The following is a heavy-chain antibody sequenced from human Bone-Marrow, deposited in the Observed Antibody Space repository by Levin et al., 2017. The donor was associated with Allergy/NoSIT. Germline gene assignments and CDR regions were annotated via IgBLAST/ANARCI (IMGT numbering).Heavy chain of an antibody. J-gene: IGHJ4*02. D-gene: IGHD3-10*01. CDR1: GGTFSSYA. CDR2: MIPLYGAS. Sequence: AASVKVSCKASGGTFSSYAVSWVRQAPGQGLEWMGGMIPLYGASNYAPKFQGRVTLTADASTSTAYMELDSLRSEDTAVYYCARGSGTLFRGLIDPLEYWGQGTLVTVSS. CDR3: ARGSGTLFRGLIDPLEY. V-gene: IGHV1-69*13.